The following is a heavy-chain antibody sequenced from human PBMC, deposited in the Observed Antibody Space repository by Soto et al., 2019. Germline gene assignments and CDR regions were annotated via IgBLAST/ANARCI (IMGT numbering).Heavy chain of an antibody. Sequence: GESLKISCKGSGYSFTSYWIGWVRQMPGKGLEWMGIIYPGDSDTRYSPSFQGQVTISADKSISTAYLQWSSLKASDTAMYYCARLPPSITMIVADFDWFDPWGQGTLVTVSS. CDR2: IYPGDSDT. D-gene: IGHD3-22*01. J-gene: IGHJ5*02. CDR3: ARLPPSITMIVADFDWFDP. CDR1: GYSFTSYW. V-gene: IGHV5-51*01.